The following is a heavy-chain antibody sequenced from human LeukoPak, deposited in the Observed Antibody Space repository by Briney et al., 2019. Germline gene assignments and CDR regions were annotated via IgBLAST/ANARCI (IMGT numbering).Heavy chain of an antibody. CDR2: INSDGFST. J-gene: IGHJ4*02. Sequence: GGSLRLSCAASGFTFSGFWIHWVRQVPGKGLVWVSRINSDGFSTSYADSVKGRFTISRDNAKNTLYLQMNSLRAEDTAVYYCARGTSGGYFDYWGQGTLVTVSS. D-gene: IGHD1-26*01. CDR1: GFTFSGFW. V-gene: IGHV3-74*01. CDR3: ARGTSGGYFDY.